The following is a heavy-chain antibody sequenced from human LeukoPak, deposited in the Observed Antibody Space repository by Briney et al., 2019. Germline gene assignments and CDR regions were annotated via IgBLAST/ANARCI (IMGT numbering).Heavy chain of an antibody. CDR3: ARAMYGSGRGEIDY. CDR1: GGSISSHY. V-gene: IGHV4-59*11. CDR2: IYYSGST. Sequence: SETLSLTCTVSGGSISSHYWSWIRQPPGKGLEWIGYIYYSGSTNYNPSLKSRVTISVDTSKNQFSLKLSSVTAADTAVYYCARAMYGSGRGEIDYWGQGTLVTVSS. D-gene: IGHD3-10*01. J-gene: IGHJ4*02.